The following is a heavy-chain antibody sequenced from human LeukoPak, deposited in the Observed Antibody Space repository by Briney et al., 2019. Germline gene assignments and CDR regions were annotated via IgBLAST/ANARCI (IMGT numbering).Heavy chain of an antibody. J-gene: IGHJ3*02. CDR3: ARDSPGRVVVVPAARAAFDI. V-gene: IGHV1-8*01. CDR2: MKPNSGNT. D-gene: IGHD2-2*01. CDR1: GYTFTNYD. Sequence: ASVKVSCKASGYTFTNYDINWVRQATGQGLEWMGYMKPNSGNTGYAQKFQGRVTMTRDTSISTAYMELSSLTSEDTAVYYCARDSPGRVVVVPAARAAFDIWGQGTMVTVSS.